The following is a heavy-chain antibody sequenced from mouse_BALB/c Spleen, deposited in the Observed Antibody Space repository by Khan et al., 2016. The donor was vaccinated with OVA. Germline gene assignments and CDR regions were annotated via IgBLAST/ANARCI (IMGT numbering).Heavy chain of an antibody. D-gene: IGHD2-1*01. CDR1: GYTFTSYW. CDR3: TRKGFGNYESWDY. CDR2: IYPGNSDT. Sequence: VQLQQSGTVLARPGASVKMSCKASGYTFTSYWMHWAKQRPGQGLEWICAIYPGNSDTNYNQKFQGKAKLTAVTSTRTAYLALNSLTIEDLSVYYCTRKGFGNYESWDYWGQGTTLTVSS. J-gene: IGHJ2*01. V-gene: IGHV1-5*01.